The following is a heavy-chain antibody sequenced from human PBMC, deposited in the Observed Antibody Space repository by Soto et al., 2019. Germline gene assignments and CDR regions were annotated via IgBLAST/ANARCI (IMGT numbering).Heavy chain of an antibody. J-gene: IGHJ6*02. V-gene: IGHV1-69*13. CDR2: IIPIFGTA. CDR1: GGTVSSYA. Sequence: SVKVSCKAAGGTVSSYAISWVRQAPGQGLEWRGGIIPIFGTANYAQKFQGRVTITADESTRTAYMELSSLRSEDTAVYYCARVSRSSSWYNSYYYGMDVWGQGTTVTVSS. D-gene: IGHD6-13*01. CDR3: ARVSRSSSWYNSYYYGMDV.